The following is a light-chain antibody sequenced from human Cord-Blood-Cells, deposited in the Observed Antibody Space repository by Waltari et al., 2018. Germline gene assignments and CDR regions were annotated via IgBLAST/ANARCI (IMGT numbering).Light chain of an antibody. CDR2: DVS. Sequence: QSALTQPASVSGSPGQSITIPCPGTSSDVGGYIYVSWYQQHPGNAPKLMIYDVSNRPPGVSNRFSGSKSGNTASLTISGLQAEDEADYYCSSYTSSSTPVVFGGGTKLTVL. CDR3: SSYTSSSTPVV. J-gene: IGLJ2*01. CDR1: SSDVGGYIY. V-gene: IGLV2-14*01.